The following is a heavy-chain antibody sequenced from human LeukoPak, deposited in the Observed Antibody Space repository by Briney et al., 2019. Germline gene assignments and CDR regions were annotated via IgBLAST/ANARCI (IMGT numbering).Heavy chain of an antibody. V-gene: IGHV1-2*06. D-gene: IGHD4-11*01. Sequence: ASVKVSCKASGYTFTGYYMHWVRQAPGQGLEWMGRINPNSGGTNYAQKFQGRVTMTRDTSISTAYMELSRLRSDDTAVYYCARGSRYITDTVTTTHDDFDYWGQGTLVTVSS. CDR3: ARGSRYITDTVTTTHDDFDY. J-gene: IGHJ4*02. CDR2: INPNSGGT. CDR1: GYTFTGYY.